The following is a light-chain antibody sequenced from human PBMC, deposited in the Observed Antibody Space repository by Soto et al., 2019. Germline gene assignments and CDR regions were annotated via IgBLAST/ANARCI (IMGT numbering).Light chain of an antibody. CDR3: SSYAGTADV. V-gene: IGLV2-8*01. Sequence: QSALTQPPSASGSPGQSVTISCTETSSDVGGYNYVSWYQQHPGKVPKLMIYEVTKRPSGVPDRFSGSKSGNTASLTVSGLQTEDEADYYCSSYAGTADVFGTGTKVTVL. CDR1: SSDVGGYNY. CDR2: EVT. J-gene: IGLJ1*01.